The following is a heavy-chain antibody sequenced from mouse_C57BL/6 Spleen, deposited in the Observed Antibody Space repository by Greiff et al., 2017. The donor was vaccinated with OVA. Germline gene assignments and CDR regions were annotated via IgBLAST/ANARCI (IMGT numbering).Heavy chain of an antibody. CDR2: IHPNSGST. V-gene: IGHV1-64*01. Sequence: VQLQQSGAELVKPGASVKLSCKASGYTFTSYWMHWVKQRPGQGLEWIGMIHPNSGSTNYNEKFKSKATLTVDKSSSTAYMQLSSLTSEDSAVYYCARFHGYDWFAYWGQGTLVTVSA. CDR1: GYTFTSYW. CDR3: ARFHGYDWFAY. J-gene: IGHJ3*01. D-gene: IGHD2-2*01.